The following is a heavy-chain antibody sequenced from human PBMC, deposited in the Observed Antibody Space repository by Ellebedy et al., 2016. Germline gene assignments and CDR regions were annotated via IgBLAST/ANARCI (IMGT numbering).Heavy chain of an antibody. J-gene: IGHJ4*02. V-gene: IGHV3-53*01. CDR3: ARVWTPTSGRQRALDY. CDR1: GFTVGRNY. CDR2: IDTDDNT. D-gene: IGHD1-26*01. Sequence: GESLKISXAASGFTVGRNYMSWVRQAPGKGLEWVSLIDTDDNTYYADSVKGRFSISRDNPKNTLYLQMISLRAEDTAVYYCARVWTPTSGRQRALDYWGQGTLATVSS.